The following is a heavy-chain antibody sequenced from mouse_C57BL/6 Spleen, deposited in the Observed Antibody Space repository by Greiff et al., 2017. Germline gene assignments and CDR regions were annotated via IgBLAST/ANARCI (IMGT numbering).Heavy chain of an antibody. CDR1: GYTFTSYD. V-gene: IGHV1-85*01. Sequence: VQLQQSGPELVKPGASVKLSCTASGYTFTSYDINWVKQRPGQGLEWIGWIYPRDGSTKYNEKFKGKATLTVDTSSSTAYMELHSLTSEDSAVYFCARWNYYGSSYESAMDYGGQGTSVTVSS. CDR2: IYPRDGST. J-gene: IGHJ4*01. D-gene: IGHD1-1*01. CDR3: ARWNYYGSSYESAMDY.